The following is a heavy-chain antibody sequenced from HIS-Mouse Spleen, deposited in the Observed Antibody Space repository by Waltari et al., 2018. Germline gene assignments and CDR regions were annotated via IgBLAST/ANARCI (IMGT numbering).Heavy chain of an antibody. CDR3: AAPGYSSSWYAFDI. J-gene: IGHJ3*02. V-gene: IGHV4-59*08. Sequence: QVQLQESGPGLVKPSETLSLTCTVSGVSISSYYWSWIRQPPGKGLEWIGYIYYSGSTNYNPALKSRVTISVDTSKNQFSLKLSSVTAADTAVYYCAAPGYSSSWYAFDIWGQGTMVTVSS. CDR1: GVSISSYY. D-gene: IGHD6-13*01. CDR2: IYYSGST.